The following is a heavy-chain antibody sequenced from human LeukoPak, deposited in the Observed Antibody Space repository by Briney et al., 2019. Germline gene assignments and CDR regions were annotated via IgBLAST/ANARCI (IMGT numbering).Heavy chain of an antibody. Sequence: SETLSLTCTVSGASITGGGFYWTWIRRPPGKGLEWIGNVFHDGNTRYNPSLEGRVTISVDRSKNDFSLNLSSVTAADTAVYYCARAARYGSGSYYYGMDVWGQGTTVTVSS. J-gene: IGHJ6*02. D-gene: IGHD3-10*01. CDR1: GASITGGGFY. CDR2: VFHDGNT. CDR3: ARAARYGSGSYYYGMDV. V-gene: IGHV4-30-2*01.